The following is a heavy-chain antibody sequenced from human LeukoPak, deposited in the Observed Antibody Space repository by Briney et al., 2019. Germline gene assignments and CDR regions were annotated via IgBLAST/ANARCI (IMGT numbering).Heavy chain of an antibody. D-gene: IGHD1-1*01. J-gene: IGHJ4*02. CDR2: IIPILGIA. CDR3: ARENEPMQHFDY. CDR1: GGIFSSYT. Sequence: ASVKVSCKASGGIFSSYTISWVRQAPGQGLEWMGRIIPILGIANYAQKFQGRVTITADKSTSTAYMELSSLRSEDTAVYYCARENEPMQHFDYWGQGTLVTVSS. V-gene: IGHV1-69*04.